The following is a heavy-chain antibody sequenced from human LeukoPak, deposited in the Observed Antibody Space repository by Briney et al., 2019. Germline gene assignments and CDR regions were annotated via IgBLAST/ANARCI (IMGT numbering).Heavy chain of an antibody. V-gene: IGHV5-51*01. CDR1: GYSFTSYW. CDR2: IYPGDSDT. Sequence: GESPKISCKGSGYSFTSYWIGWVRQMPGKGLEWMGIIYPGDSDTRYSPSFQGQVTISADKSISTAYLQWSSLKASDTAMYYCARREDYGGTTPRDYYYYGMDVWGQGTTVTVSS. CDR3: ARREDYGGTTPRDYYYYGMDV. D-gene: IGHD4-23*01. J-gene: IGHJ6*02.